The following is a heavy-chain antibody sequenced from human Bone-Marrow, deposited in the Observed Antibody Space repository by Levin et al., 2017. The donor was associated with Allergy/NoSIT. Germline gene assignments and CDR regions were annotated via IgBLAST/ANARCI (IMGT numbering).Heavy chain of an antibody. CDR2: IKEDGSAK. J-gene: IGHJ4*02. CDR1: GFTFSHHW. CDR3: AKASDSPATD. Sequence: PGGSLRLSCEASGFTFSHHWMSWVRQAPGKGLEWVANIKEDGSAKFYADSVKGRFTISRDNAKNSVYLQMNSLRAEDTAVYYCAKASDSPATDWGQGTLVTVSS. D-gene: IGHD2-21*02. V-gene: IGHV3-7*01.